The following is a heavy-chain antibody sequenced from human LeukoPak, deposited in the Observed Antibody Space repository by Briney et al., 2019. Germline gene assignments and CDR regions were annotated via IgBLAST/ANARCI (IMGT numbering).Heavy chain of an antibody. CDR1: GFTFSSYS. Sequence: GGSLRLSCAASGFTFSSYSMNWVRQAPGKGLEWVSSISSSSSYIYYADSVKGRFTISRDNAKNSLYPQMNSLRAEDTAVYYCASMYYYDSSGYSYDAFDIWGQGTMVTVPS. D-gene: IGHD3-22*01. CDR2: ISSSSSYI. V-gene: IGHV3-21*01. CDR3: ASMYYYDSSGYSYDAFDI. J-gene: IGHJ3*02.